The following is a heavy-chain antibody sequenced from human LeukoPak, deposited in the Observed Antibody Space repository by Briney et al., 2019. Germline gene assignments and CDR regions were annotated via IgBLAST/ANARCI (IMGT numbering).Heavy chain of an antibody. V-gene: IGHV1-69*05. Sequence: ASVKVSCKASGGTFSSYAISWVRQAPGQVLEWMGGIIPIFGTANYAQKFQGRVTITTDESTSTAYMELSSLRSEDTAVYYCARGPYSSGYYYVGGFDYWGQGTLVTVSS. CDR2: IIPIFGTA. D-gene: IGHD3-22*01. CDR3: ARGPYSSGYYYVGGFDY. CDR1: GGTFSSYA. J-gene: IGHJ4*02.